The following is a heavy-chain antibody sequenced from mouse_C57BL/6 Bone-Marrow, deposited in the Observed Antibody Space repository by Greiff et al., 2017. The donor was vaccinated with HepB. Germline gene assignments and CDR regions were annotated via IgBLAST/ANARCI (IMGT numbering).Heavy chain of an antibody. CDR3: ARLTGDY. Sequence: EVKLEESGGGLVQPGGSLSLSCAASGFTFTDYYMSWVRQPPGKALEWLGFIRNKDNGYTTEYSASVKGRFTISRDNSQSILYLQMNALRAEDSATYYCARLTGDYWGQGTTLTVSS. CDR1: GFTFTDYY. CDR2: IRNKDNGYTT. V-gene: IGHV7-3*01. J-gene: IGHJ2*01. D-gene: IGHD4-1*01.